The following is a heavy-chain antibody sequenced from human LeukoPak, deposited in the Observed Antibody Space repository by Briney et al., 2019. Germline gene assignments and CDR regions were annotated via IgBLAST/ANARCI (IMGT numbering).Heavy chain of an antibody. J-gene: IGHJ4*02. CDR2: INHSGST. Sequence: SETLSLTCAVYGGSFSGYYWSWIRQPPGKGLEWIGEINHSGSTNYNPSLKSRVTISVDTSKNQFSLKLSSVTAADTAVYYCANTEGGNAGLLDYWGQGTLVTVSS. V-gene: IGHV4-34*01. CDR3: ANTEGGNAGLLDY. D-gene: IGHD4-23*01. CDR1: GGSFSGYY.